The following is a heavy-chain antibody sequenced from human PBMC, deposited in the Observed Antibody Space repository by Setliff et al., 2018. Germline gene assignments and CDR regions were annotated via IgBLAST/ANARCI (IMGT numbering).Heavy chain of an antibody. CDR3: ARGEYTSLPSGVYYHMDV. CDR1: GYTFTSYA. V-gene: IGHV7-4-1*02. Sequence: ASVKVSCKASGYTFTSYAISWVRRAPGQGLEWMGWINTYTGNPTYAQGFTGRFVFSLDTSVSTTYLQISSLKAEDTAVYYCARGEYTSLPSGVYYHMDVWGKGTTVTVSS. J-gene: IGHJ6*03. CDR2: INTYTGNP. D-gene: IGHD6-6*01.